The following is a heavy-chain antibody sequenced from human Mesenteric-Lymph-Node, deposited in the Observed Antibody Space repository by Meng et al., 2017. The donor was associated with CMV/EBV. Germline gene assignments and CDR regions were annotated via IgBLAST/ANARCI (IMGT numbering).Heavy chain of an antibody. V-gene: IGHV3-15*01. Sequence: GGSLRLSCAASGFIFSGAWLTWVRQAPGKGLEWVGRIKSKRDAETTVYAAPVQGRFSISRDDSKNTLYLQMNSLRAEDTAVYYCARDERDGIAAAGTDYWGQGTLVTVSS. D-gene: IGHD6-13*01. CDR1: GFIFSGAW. CDR3: ARDERDGIAAAGTDY. J-gene: IGHJ4*02. CDR2: IKSKRDAETT.